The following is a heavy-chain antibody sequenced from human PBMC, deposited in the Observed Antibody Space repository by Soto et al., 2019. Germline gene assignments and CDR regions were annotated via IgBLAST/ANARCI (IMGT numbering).Heavy chain of an antibody. Sequence: QVQLVESGGGVVQPGRSLRLPCAASGFTFSSYAMHWVRQAPGKGLEWVAVISYDGSNKYYADSVKGRFTISRDNSKNTLYLQMNSLRAEDTAVYYCARDPSGIAAAGFFDYWGQGTLVTVSS. CDR2: ISYDGSNK. D-gene: IGHD6-13*01. J-gene: IGHJ4*02. CDR1: GFTFSSYA. CDR3: ARDPSGIAAAGFFDY. V-gene: IGHV3-30-3*01.